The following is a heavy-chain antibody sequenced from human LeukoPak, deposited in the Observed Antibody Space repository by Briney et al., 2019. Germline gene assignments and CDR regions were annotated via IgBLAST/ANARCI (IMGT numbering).Heavy chain of an antibody. Sequence: SETLSLTCSVSGGSISSYYWSWIRQPPGKGLEWIGYIYYSGSTNYNPSLKSRVTISVDTSENQFSLKLSSVTAADTAVYYCARQDDFWSGSTDPYYYYYMDVWGKGTTVTVSS. CDR2: IYYSGST. J-gene: IGHJ6*03. V-gene: IGHV4-59*01. CDR3: ARQDDFWSGSTDPYYYYYMDV. CDR1: GGSISSYY. D-gene: IGHD3-3*01.